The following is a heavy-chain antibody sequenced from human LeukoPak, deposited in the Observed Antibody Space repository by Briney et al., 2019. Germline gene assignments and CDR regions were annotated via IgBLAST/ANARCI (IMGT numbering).Heavy chain of an antibody. J-gene: IGHJ4*02. CDR3: AKETTYDFWSGVPAAFDY. CDR2: ISGSGGST. CDR1: GFTFSSYA. Sequence: GGSLRLSCAASGFTFSSYAMSWVRQAPGKGLEWVSAISGSGGSTYYADSVKGRFTISRDNSKNTLYLQMNSLRAEDTAVYYCAKETTYDFWSGVPAAFDYWGQGTLVTVSS. D-gene: IGHD3-3*01. V-gene: IGHV3-23*01.